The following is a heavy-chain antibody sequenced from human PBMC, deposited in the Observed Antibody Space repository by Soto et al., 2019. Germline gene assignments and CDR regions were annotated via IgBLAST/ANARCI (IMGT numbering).Heavy chain of an antibody. D-gene: IGHD2-2*02. CDR1: GFTFNTYG. V-gene: IGHV3-30*18. J-gene: IGHJ4*02. Sequence: QEHLVESGGGVVQPGTSLRLSCAASGFTFNTYGMHWVRQAPGKGLEWVAVISYDGSEKFYVDSVKGRFTISRDNSKNTVYLQMSSLRTEDTAIYYCAKAPNFDCSSPKCYKYYFDFWGQGTLVTVSS. CDR2: ISYDGSEK. CDR3: AKAPNFDCSSPKCYKYYFDF.